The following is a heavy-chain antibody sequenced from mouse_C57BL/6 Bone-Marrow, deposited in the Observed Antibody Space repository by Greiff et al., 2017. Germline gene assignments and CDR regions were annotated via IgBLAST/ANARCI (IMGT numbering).Heavy chain of an antibody. CDR1: GYTFTSYW. Sequence: VQLQQPGAELVKPGASVKMSCKASGYTFTSYWITWVKQRPGQGLEWIGDIYPGSGSTNYDEKFKSKATLTVDTSSSTAYMQLSSLTSEDSAVYYCARGHYYGSSLSYYFDYWGQGTTLTVSS. D-gene: IGHD1-1*01. CDR3: ARGHYYGSSLSYYFDY. V-gene: IGHV1-55*01. J-gene: IGHJ2*01. CDR2: IYPGSGST.